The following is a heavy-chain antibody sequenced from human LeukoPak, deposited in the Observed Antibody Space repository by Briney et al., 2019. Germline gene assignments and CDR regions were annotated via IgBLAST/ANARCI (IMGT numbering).Heavy chain of an antibody. D-gene: IGHD6-19*01. V-gene: IGHV4-31*03. CDR1: GGSFSSGGYY. J-gene: IGHJ6*02. CDR2: IYYSGSI. CDR3: ARGVSGWYTYYYYYGMDV. Sequence: SQTLSLTCTVSGGSFSSGGYYWSWIRQHPGKGLEWIGYIYYSGSIYCNPSLKSRVTISVDTSKNQFTLKLSSVTAAGTAVYYCARGVSGWYTYYYYYGMDVWGQGTTVTVSS.